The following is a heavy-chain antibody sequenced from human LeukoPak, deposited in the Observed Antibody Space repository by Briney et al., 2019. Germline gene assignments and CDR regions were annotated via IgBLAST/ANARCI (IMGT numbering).Heavy chain of an antibody. CDR2: IYYSGST. J-gene: IGHJ6*03. CDR3: ARLEDVYYYYMDV. Sequence: PSETLSLTCTVSGGSISSSSYYWGWIRQPPGKGLEWIGSIYYSGSTYYNPSLKSRVTISVDTSKNQFSLKLSSVTAADTAVYYCARLEDVYYYYMDVWGKGTTVTVSS. D-gene: IGHD2-15*01. CDR1: GGSISSSSYY. V-gene: IGHV4-39*01.